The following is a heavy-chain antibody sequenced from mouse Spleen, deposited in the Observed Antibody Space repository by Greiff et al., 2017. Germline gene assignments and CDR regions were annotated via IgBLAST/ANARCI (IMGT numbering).Heavy chain of an antibody. V-gene: IGHV1-52*01. CDR3: ARKGFYSKWPYYFVY. Sequence: QVQLQQPGAELVRPGSSVKLSCKASGYTFTSYWMHWVKQRPIQGLEWIGNIDPSDSETHYNQKFKDKATLTVDKSSSTAYMQLSSLTSEDSAVYYCARKGFYSKWPYYFVYWGQGTTLTVSS. J-gene: IGHJ2*01. CDR1: GYTFTSYW. CDR2: IDPSDSET. D-gene: IGHD2-5*01.